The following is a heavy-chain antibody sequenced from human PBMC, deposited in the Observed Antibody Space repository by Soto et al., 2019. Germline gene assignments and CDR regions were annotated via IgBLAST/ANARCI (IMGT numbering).Heavy chain of an antibody. CDR2: ISGSDGST. Sequence: GGSLRLSCTASGFTFSSYAMSWVRQAPGKGLEWVSAISGSDGSTYYADSVKGRFTISRDNSQNTLYLQMNSLRAEDTAVYYCAKGFDSGYYSYGMDVWGQGTTVTVSS. CDR3: AKGFDSGYYSYGMDV. V-gene: IGHV3-23*01. D-gene: IGHD5-12*01. J-gene: IGHJ6*02. CDR1: GFTFSSYA.